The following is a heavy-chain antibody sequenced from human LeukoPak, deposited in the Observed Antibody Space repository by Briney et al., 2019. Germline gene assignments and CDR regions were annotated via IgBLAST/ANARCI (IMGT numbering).Heavy chain of an antibody. D-gene: IGHD2-2*01. CDR2: INTDGSST. V-gene: IGHV3-74*01. CDR1: GFTFSSYW. J-gene: IGHJ4*02. Sequence: GGSLRLSCAASGFTFSSYWMHWVRQAPGKGLVWVSRINTDGSSTSYADSVKGRFTISRDNSKNTLYLQMNSLRAEDTAVYYCAGGSRVYYFDYWGQGTLVTVSS. CDR3: AGGSRVYYFDY.